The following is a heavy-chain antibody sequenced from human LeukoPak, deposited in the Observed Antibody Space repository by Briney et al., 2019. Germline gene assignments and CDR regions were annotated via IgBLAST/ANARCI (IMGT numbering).Heavy chain of an antibody. D-gene: IGHD3-22*01. CDR2: MYYSGYT. Sequence: SETLSLTCTVSGGSISSGGYYWNWIRQHPGKGLEWIGHMYYSGYTYYNPSLKSRVTISVDTSKNQFSLKLRSVTAADTAVYYCAREVVSMIEVGYFDCWGQGTLVTVSS. J-gene: IGHJ4*02. V-gene: IGHV4-31*03. CDR3: AREVVSMIEVGYFDC. CDR1: GGSISSGGYY.